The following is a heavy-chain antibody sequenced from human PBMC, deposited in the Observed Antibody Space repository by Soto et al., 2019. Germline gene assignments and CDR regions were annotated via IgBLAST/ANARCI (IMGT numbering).Heavy chain of an antibody. CDR1: GGTFSQFC. CDR2: INPVLGIV. Sequence: QVQLVQSGAEVKAPGSSVKVSCKLSGGTFSQFCITWVRQAPGQGLEWMGRINPVLGIVDYAQEFEGRITITADTSTSTASMEPNSLRSDATAMFYCAKGLRPVLGDLNSGGEYFDSWGQGNLVTVPS. V-gene: IGHV1-69*02. CDR3: AKGLRPVLGDLNSGGEYFDS. J-gene: IGHJ4*02. D-gene: IGHD3-16*01.